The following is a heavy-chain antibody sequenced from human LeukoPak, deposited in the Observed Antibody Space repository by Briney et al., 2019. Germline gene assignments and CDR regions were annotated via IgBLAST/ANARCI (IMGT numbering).Heavy chain of an antibody. D-gene: IGHD2-2*01. V-gene: IGHV3-74*01. CDR3: ARGGFTGTSCPYFDY. Sequence: GGSLRLSCAASGFTFSNYWMHWVRHAPGKGLVWVSRISSDESSTTYADSVKGRFTISRDNAKNTLYLKMNTLRAEDTAIYFCARGGFTGTSCPYFDYWGQGTLVTVSS. CDR2: ISSDESST. J-gene: IGHJ4*02. CDR1: GFTFSNYW.